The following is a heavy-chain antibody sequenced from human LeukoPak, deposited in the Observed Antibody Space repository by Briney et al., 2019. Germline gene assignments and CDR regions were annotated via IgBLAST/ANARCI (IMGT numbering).Heavy chain of an antibody. Sequence: SETLSLTCTVSGGSISSYYWSWIRQPPGKGLEWIGYIYYSGSTNYNPSLKSRVTISVDTSKNQFSLKLSSVTAADTAVYYCARHTAPAGMGWFDPWGQGTLVTVSS. CDR2: IYYSGST. V-gene: IGHV4-59*08. CDR3: ARHTAPAGMGWFDP. D-gene: IGHD6-13*01. CDR1: GGSISSYY. J-gene: IGHJ5*02.